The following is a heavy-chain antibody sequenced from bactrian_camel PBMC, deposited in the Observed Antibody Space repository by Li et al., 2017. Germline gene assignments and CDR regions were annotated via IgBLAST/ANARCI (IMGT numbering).Heavy chain of an antibody. CDR2: IHTTGGFT. Sequence: QLVESGGGSVQTGGYLRVSRAASGTGYNCMGWFRQAPGKVAEGVAGIHTTGGFTNYADSVKGRFAISQDVENSTVHLQMNSLKADDTGKYYCVAALIVGPAKGACGRWYGYTGGSWGQGTQVTVS. V-gene: IGHV3S65*01. D-gene: IGHD2*01. J-gene: IGHJ6*01. CDR3: VAALIVGPAKGACGRWYGYTGGS. CDR1: GTGYNC.